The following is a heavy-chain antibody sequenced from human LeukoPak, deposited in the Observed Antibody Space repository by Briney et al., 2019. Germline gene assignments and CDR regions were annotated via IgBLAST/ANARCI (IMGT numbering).Heavy chain of an antibody. J-gene: IGHJ4*02. CDR3: ARVDIAARTFDY. CDR2: IYYSGST. V-gene: IGHV4-59*01. D-gene: IGHD6-6*01. Sequence: SETLSLTCTVSGGSISSYYWSWIRQPPGKGLEWIGYIYYSGSTNYNPSLKSRVTISVDTSKNQFSLKLSSVTAADTAVYYCARVDIAARTFDYWGQRTLVTVSS. CDR1: GGSISSYY.